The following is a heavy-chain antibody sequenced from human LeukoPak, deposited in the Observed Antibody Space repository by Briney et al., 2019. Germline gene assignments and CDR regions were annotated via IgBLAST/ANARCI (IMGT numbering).Heavy chain of an antibody. CDR3: ARDRAYGDYLDY. V-gene: IGHV3-74*01. Sequence: GGPLTLPCAASGFTFSSYWMHWARQAPGKGLVWLSRINSDGSSTIYADSVKGRFTISRDNAKNSLYLQMSSLRAEDTAVYYCARDRAYGDYLDYWGQGTLVTVSS. J-gene: IGHJ4*02. CDR2: INSDGSST. D-gene: IGHD4-17*01. CDR1: GFTFSSYW.